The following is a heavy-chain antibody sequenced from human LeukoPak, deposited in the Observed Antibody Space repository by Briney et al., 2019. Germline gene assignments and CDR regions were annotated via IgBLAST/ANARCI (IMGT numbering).Heavy chain of an antibody. CDR1: AFRFSNAY. CDR2: IKTKTHTMQP. Sequence: WSLRLSCTDSAFRFSNAYMNYIRQAPGKGLEGIARIKTKTHTMQPDYAAPVPCRCTIPSDDSNSTLYLQMDSLKTEDTAVYYCATAMTWIPAPSYWGQGTMVTVSS. D-gene: IGHD5-12*01. V-gene: IGHV3-15*01. J-gene: IGHJ4*02. CDR3: ATAMTWIPAPSY.